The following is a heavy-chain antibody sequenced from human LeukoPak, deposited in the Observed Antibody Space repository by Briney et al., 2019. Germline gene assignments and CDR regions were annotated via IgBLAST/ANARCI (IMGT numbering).Heavy chain of an antibody. CDR3: AAKTTVTTYYFDH. CDR1: GYSISSGYY. Sequence: SETLSLTCTVSGYSISSGYYWGWIRQPPGKGLEWIGSIYHGGSTYYNPSLKSRVTISVDTSKNQFSLKVSSVTAADTAVYYCAAKTTVTTYYFDHWGQGTRVTVSS. CDR2: IYHGGST. D-gene: IGHD4-17*01. J-gene: IGHJ4*02. V-gene: IGHV4-38-2*02.